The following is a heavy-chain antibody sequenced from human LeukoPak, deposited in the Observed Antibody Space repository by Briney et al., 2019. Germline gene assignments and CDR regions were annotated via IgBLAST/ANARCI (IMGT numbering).Heavy chain of an antibody. CDR2: VSYTGRT. J-gene: IGHJ3*01. CDR3: ARLLDNDISGDPDTFDV. Sequence: LETLSLTCTDSVGSLSGDYWSWIRQPPGKRLEWIGYVSYTGRTQSYTSLQIRVTISIDKSKSQFSMKLTSVHSADTAVYSCARLLDNDISGDPDTFDVWGQGTTVIVSS. D-gene: IGHD3-22*01. V-gene: IGHV4-59*01. CDR1: VGSLSGDY.